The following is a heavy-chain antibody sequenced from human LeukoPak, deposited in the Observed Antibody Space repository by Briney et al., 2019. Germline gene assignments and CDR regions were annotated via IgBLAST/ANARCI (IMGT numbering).Heavy chain of an antibody. Sequence: PGGSLRLSCAASGFTFSSYSMNWVRQAPGKGLEWVANIKQDGSEKYYVDSVKGRFTISRDNAKNSLYLQMNSLRAEDTAVYYCAKDEKLYDILTGYHDYWGQGTLVTVSS. CDR1: GFTFSSYS. CDR3: AKDEKLYDILTGYHDY. J-gene: IGHJ4*02. V-gene: IGHV3-7*01. D-gene: IGHD3-9*01. CDR2: IKQDGSEK.